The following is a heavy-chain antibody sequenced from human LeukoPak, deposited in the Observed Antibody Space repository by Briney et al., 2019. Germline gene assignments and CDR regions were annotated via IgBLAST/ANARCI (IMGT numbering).Heavy chain of an antibody. CDR3: ARRAGAYSHPYDY. D-gene: IGHD4/OR15-4a*01. J-gene: IGHJ4*02. V-gene: IGHV3-53*01. CDR1: GFTVSSNS. CDR2: IYSDNT. Sequence: GGSLRLSCTVSGFTVSSNSMSWVRQAPGKGLEWVSFIYSDNTHYSDSVKGRFTISRDNSKNTLYLQMNSPRAEDTAVYYCARRAGAYSHPYDYWGQGTLVTVSS.